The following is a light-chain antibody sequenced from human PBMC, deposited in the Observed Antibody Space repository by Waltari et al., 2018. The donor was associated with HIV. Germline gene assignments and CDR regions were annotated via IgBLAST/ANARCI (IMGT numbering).Light chain of an antibody. Sequence: QSALTQPRSVSGSPGQSVTISCTGTSSDVGGYNYVSWYQQHPGKAPKLMIYDVSKRPSGVPDRFSCSKSGNTASLTISGLQAEDEADYYCCSYAGSYIWVFGGGTKLTVL. J-gene: IGLJ3*02. CDR1: SSDVGGYNY. CDR3: CSYAGSYIWV. V-gene: IGLV2-11*01. CDR2: DVS.